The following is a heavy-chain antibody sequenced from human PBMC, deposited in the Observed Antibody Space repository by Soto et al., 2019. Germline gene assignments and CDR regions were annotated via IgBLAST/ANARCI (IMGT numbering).Heavy chain of an antibody. J-gene: IGHJ5*01. CDR1: SGSISSTNC. Sequence: SETLSLTCAVSSGSISSTNCWSSVLQPPGKELEWIGEIYHSGSTNYNPSLKSRVTISVDKSKNQFSLKLSSVTASDTAVYYFAISRSSWHCGWFASCTQRTLVTVSS. CDR2: IYHSGST. CDR3: AISRSSWHCGWFAS. D-gene: IGHD6-13*01. V-gene: IGHV4-4*02.